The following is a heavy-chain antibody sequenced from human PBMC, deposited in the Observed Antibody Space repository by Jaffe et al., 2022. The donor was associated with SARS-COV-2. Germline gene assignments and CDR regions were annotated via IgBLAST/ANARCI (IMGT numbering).Heavy chain of an antibody. V-gene: IGHV3-33*01. CDR2: IWYDGSNK. CDR1: GFTFSSYG. J-gene: IGHJ2*01. D-gene: IGHD6-13*01. CDR3: ARDLSSSSPGL. Sequence: QVQLVESGGGVVQPGRSLRLSCAASGFTFSSYGMHWVRQAPGKGLEWVAVIWYDGSNKYYADSVKGRFTISRDNSKNTLYLQMNSLRAEDTAVYYCARDLSSSSPGLWGRGTLVTVSS.